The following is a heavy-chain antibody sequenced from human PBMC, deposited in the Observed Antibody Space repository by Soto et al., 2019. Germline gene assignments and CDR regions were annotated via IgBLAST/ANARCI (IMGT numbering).Heavy chain of an antibody. Sequence: PGESLKISCKGSGYSFTSYWIGWVRQMPGKGLEWMGIIYPGDSDTRYSPSFQGQVTISADKSISTAYLQWSSLKASDTAMYYCAREIYCSGGSCYSGPKGYWGQGTLVTVSS. D-gene: IGHD2-15*01. J-gene: IGHJ4*02. CDR1: GYSFTSYW. CDR2: IYPGDSDT. V-gene: IGHV5-51*01. CDR3: AREIYCSGGSCYSGPKGY.